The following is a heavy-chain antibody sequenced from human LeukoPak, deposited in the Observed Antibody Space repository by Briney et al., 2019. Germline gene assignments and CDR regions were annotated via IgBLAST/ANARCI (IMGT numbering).Heavy chain of an antibody. CDR3: ARNSGYSSGWPKEFDY. Sequence: GGSLRLSCAASGFTFSSYWMSWVRQAPGKGLEWVANIKQDGSEKYYVDSVKGRFTISRDNAKNSLHLQMNSLRAEDTAVYYCARNSGYSSGWPKEFDYWGQGTLVTVSS. J-gene: IGHJ4*02. V-gene: IGHV3-7*01. CDR1: GFTFSSYW. D-gene: IGHD6-19*01. CDR2: IKQDGSEK.